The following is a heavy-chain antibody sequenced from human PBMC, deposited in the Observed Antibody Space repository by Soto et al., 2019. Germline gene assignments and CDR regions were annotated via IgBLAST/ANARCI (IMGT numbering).Heavy chain of an antibody. Sequence: SETLSLTCTVSGYSISSGYYWGWIRQPPGKGLEWIGSIYHSGSTYYNPSLKSRVTISVDTSKNQFSLKLSSVTAADTAVYYCARVTVLEDENDAFDIWGQGTMVTVSS. V-gene: IGHV4-38-2*02. CDR2: IYHSGST. J-gene: IGHJ3*02. CDR3: ARVTVLEDENDAFDI. D-gene: IGHD3-3*01. CDR1: GYSISSGYY.